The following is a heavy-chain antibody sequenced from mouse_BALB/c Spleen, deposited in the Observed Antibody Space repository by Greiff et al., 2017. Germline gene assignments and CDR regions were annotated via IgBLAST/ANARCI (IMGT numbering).Heavy chain of an antibody. Sequence: DVKLVESGGGLVQPGGSLRLSCATSGFTFTDYYMSWVRQPPGKALEWLGFIRNKANGYTTEYSASVKGRFTISRDNSQSILYLQMNTLRAEDSATYYCARDNSEGFAYWGQGTLVTVSA. CDR2: IRNKANGYTT. CDR1: GFTFTDYY. V-gene: IGHV7-3*02. CDR3: ARDNSEGFAY. J-gene: IGHJ3*01.